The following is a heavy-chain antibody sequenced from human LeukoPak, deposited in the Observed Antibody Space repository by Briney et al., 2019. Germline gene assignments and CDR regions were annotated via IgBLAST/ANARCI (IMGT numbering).Heavy chain of an antibody. J-gene: IGHJ4*02. D-gene: IGHD3-22*01. V-gene: IGHV4-4*02. CDR3: ARDGRYYDSSGYIRGFDY. CDR1: GGSISSSNW. Sequence: SETLSLTCAVSGGSISSSNWWSWVRQPPGKGLEWIGEIYHSGSTNYNPSLKSRVTISVDKSKNQFSLKLSSVSAADTAVYYCARDGRYYDSSGYIRGFDYWGQGTLVTVSS. CDR2: IYHSGST.